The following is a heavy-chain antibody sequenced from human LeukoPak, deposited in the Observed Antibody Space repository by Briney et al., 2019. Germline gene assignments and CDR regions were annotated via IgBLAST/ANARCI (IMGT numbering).Heavy chain of an antibody. J-gene: IGHJ4*02. CDR3: AKDMIGGAPDYFDY. CDR2: TSSDGSIK. CDR1: GFTFSSYA. Sequence: GGSLRLSCAASGFTFSSYAMHWVRQAPGKGLEWVAVTSSDGSIKYYADAVKGRFTISRDNSRNTLSLQMNSLRAEDTAVYFCAKDMIGGAPDYFDYWGQGTPVTVSS. V-gene: IGHV3-30*04. D-gene: IGHD3-16*01.